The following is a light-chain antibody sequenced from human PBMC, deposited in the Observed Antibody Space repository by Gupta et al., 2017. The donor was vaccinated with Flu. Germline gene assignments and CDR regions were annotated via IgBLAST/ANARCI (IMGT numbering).Light chain of an antibody. CDR2: AAS. Sequence: DIVMTQSPSSLSSSAGERVSITCRPSQGIGNALDWYQQKPGKAPKCLISAASSLHSGVPSRCSGCRSGTDFTLTISRLQPEDFATYLCLRNYFYVLTFGEGTKVEVK. V-gene: IGKV1-17*01. CDR1: QGIGNA. J-gene: IGKJ4*01. CDR3: LRNYFYVLT.